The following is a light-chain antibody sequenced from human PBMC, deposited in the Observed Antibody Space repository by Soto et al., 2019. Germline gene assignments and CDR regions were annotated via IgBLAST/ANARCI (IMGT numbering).Light chain of an antibody. CDR1: SSNIGSNY. Sequence: QSVLTQPPSASGTPGQRVTISCSGSSSNIGSNYVYWYQQLPGTAPKLLIYRNNQRPSGVPARFSGSKSGTSASLAISGLRSEDEADYYCAAWDDGLSGVVFGGGTKLTVL. J-gene: IGLJ2*01. CDR3: AAWDDGLSGVV. CDR2: RNN. V-gene: IGLV1-47*01.